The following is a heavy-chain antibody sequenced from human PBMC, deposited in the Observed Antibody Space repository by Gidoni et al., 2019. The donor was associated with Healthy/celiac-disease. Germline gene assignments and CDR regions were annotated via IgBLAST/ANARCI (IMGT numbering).Heavy chain of an antibody. CDR2: IYTSGST. J-gene: IGHJ4*02. Sequence: QVQLQESGPGLVKPSETLSLTCTVSGGSLSSYYWSWIRQPAGKGLEWIGRIYTSGSTNYNPSLKSRVTMSVDTSKNQFSLKLSSVTAADTAVYYCARGPGIAAAGTNPSYYFDYWGQGTLVTVSS. V-gene: IGHV4-4*07. CDR1: GGSLSSYY. D-gene: IGHD6-13*01. CDR3: ARGPGIAAAGTNPSYYFDY.